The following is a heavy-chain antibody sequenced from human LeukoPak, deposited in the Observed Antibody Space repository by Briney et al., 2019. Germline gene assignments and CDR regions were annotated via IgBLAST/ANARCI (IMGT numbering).Heavy chain of an antibody. Sequence: GGSLILSCAASGFTFSSYEMTWVRQAPGKGLEWVSYISSSGSTIYYADSLKGRFTIPRDNAKNSLYLQMNSLRAEDTAVYYCAGTIYSSGWSWGQGTLVTVSS. CDR2: ISSSGSTI. CDR3: AGTIYSSGWS. CDR1: GFTFSSYE. J-gene: IGHJ4*02. D-gene: IGHD6-19*01. V-gene: IGHV3-48*03.